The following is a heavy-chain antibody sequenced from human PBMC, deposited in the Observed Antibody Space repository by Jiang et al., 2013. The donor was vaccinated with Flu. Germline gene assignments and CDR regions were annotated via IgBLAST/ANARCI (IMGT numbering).Heavy chain of an antibody. D-gene: IGHD3-16*02. CDR2: IYNSGST. V-gene: IGHV4-61*02. CDR3: ARGADDSIWGSYPVYFDY. CDR1: GASISSGIYQ. J-gene: IGHJ4*02. Sequence: PGLVKPSQTLSLTCTVFGASISSGIYQWGWIRRPAGKGLEWIGHIYNSGSTKYNPSFKSRVTISVDTSNNQFSLKLASVTAADTAVYYCARGADDSIWGSYPVYFDYWGPGTLVTVSS.